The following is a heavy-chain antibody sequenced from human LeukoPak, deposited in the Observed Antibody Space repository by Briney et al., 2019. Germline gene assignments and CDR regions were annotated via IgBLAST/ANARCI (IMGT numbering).Heavy chain of an antibody. V-gene: IGHV3-30*18. CDR3: AKDLGDSSGFSIDY. CDR1: GFTFSSYG. CDR2: ISYDGSNK. J-gene: IGHJ4*02. Sequence: PGGSLRLSCAASGFTFSSYGMHWVRQAPGKGLEWVAVISYDGSNKYYADSVKGRFTISRDNSKNTLYLQMNSLRAEDTAVYYCAKDLGDSSGFSIDYWGQGTLVTVSS. D-gene: IGHD3-22*01.